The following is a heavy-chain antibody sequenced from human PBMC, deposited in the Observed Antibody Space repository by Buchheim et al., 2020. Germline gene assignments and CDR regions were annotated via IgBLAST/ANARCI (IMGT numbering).Heavy chain of an antibody. CDR2: MSPNSGNT. J-gene: IGHJ6*02. CDR1: GYTFTSYD. CDR3: ARYVDIVATISGYYYGMDV. Sequence: QVQLVQSGAEVKKPGASVKVSCKASGYTFTSYDINWVRQATGQGLEWMGWMSPNSGNTGYAQKFQGRVTMTRNTSISTAYTELSSLRSEDTAVYYCARYVDIVATISGYYYGMDVWGQGTT. V-gene: IGHV1-8*01. D-gene: IGHD5-12*01.